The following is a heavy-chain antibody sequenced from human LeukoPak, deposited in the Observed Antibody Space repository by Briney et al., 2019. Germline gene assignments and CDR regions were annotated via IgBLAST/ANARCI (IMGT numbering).Heavy chain of an antibody. J-gene: IGHJ4*02. CDR3: ARGYSSSWLTFDY. V-gene: IGHV4-34*01. D-gene: IGHD6-13*01. Sequence: SEALPLTCAVYGGSFSGYYWSWIRQPPGKGLEWIGEINHSGSTNYNPSLKSRVTISVDTSKNQFSLKLSSVTAADTAVYYCARGYSSSWLTFDYWGQGTLVTVSS. CDR1: GGSFSGYY. CDR2: INHSGST.